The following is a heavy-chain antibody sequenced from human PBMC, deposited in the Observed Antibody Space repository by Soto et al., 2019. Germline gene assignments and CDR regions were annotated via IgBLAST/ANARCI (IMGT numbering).Heavy chain of an antibody. J-gene: IGHJ5*02. Sequence: GGSLRLSGNFCGFRFSEHSITWVRQAPWKGLEWVGFIRNTPYGGTTDYAASVRGRFTISRDDSASIAYLQMNSLKTEDSGLYYSSRGSFGYYGPWGPGTLVAVSS. CDR2: IRNTPYGGTT. CDR3: SRGSFGYYGP. D-gene: IGHD2-2*03. CDR1: GFRFSEHS. V-gene: IGHV3-49*04.